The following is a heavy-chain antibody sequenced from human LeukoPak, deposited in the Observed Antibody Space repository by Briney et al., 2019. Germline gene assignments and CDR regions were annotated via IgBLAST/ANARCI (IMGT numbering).Heavy chain of an antibody. V-gene: IGHV4-59*01. J-gene: IGHJ5*02. Sequence: SETLSLTCTVSGGSISSYYWTWIRQPPGKGLEWIGYIHYTGSTNYHPSLKSRVTMSIDTSKNQFSLKLTSATAADTAVYYCASVYSSRTYWFDPWGQGTLVTVSS. D-gene: IGHD6-13*01. CDR3: ASVYSSRTYWFDP. CDR2: IHYTGST. CDR1: GGSISSYY.